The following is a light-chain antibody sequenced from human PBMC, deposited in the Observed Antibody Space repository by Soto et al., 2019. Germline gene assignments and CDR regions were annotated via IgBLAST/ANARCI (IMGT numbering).Light chain of an antibody. CDR2: WAS. CDR1: QSVLYSSNNKNY. J-gene: IGKJ2*01. CDR3: QQYYSTPYT. V-gene: IGKV4-1*01. Sequence: DIVMTQSPDSLAVSLGERATINCKSSQSVLYSSNNKNYLAWSQQKPGQPPKLLIYWASTRESGVPDRFSGRGSGTDFTLTISSLQAEDVAVYYCQQYYSTPYTFGQGTKLEIK.